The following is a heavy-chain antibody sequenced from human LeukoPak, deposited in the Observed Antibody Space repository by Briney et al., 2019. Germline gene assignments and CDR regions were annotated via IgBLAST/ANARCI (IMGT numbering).Heavy chain of an antibody. CDR1: GYTFTGYY. V-gene: IGHV1-2*06. CDR2: INPNSGGT. Sequence: VASVKVSCKASGYTFTGYYMHWVRQAPGQGLEWMGRINPNSGGTNYAQTFQGRVTMTRDTSISTAYMELSRLRSDDTAVYYCARRYCSGGSCYLFDYWGQGTLVTVSS. CDR3: ARRYCSGGSCYLFDY. J-gene: IGHJ4*02. D-gene: IGHD2-15*01.